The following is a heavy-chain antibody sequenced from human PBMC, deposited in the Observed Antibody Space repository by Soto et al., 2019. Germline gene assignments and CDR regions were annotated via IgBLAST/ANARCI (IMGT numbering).Heavy chain of an antibody. D-gene: IGHD4-17*01. CDR2: IKQDGSEK. CDR3: ARDLASTTIPNY. V-gene: IGHV3-7*04. J-gene: IGHJ4*02. CDR1: GFTFGSYW. Sequence: GGSLRLSCAASGFTFGSYWMSWVRQGPGKGLEWVANIKQDGSEKYYVDSVKGRFTISRDNAKNSLYLQMNSLRAEDTAVYYCARDLASTTIPNYWGQGT.